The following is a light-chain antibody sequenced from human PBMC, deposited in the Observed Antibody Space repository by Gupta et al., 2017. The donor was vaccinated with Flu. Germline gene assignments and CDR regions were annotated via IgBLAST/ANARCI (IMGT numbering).Light chain of an antibody. CDR2: LGS. CDR1: RSLLHISGYSY. V-gene: IGKV2-28*01. Sequence: VTPVEPASISCWSSRSLLHISGYSYLYWYVQKPGQSPHLLIYLGSSRASGVPDRFSGSGSGTDFTLKISRVEAEDAGIYYCRQDLQTPYTFGQGTKLEIK. J-gene: IGKJ2*01. CDR3: RQDLQTPYT.